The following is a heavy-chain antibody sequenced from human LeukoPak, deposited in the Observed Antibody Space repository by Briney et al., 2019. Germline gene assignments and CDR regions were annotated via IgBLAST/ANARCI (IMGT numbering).Heavy chain of an antibody. D-gene: IGHD1-26*01. CDR1: GFTFSSYG. V-gene: IGHV3-30*18. CDR3: AKSKWERLVFTHSDY. CDR2: ISVDGTYK. J-gene: IGHJ4*02. Sequence: GGSLRLSCAVSGFTFSSYGMHWIRQAPGRGLEWVAIISVDGTYKYYTDSVKGRFTISRDNSKNTLSLEMSSLRVEDTAVYYCAKSKWERLVFTHSDYWGQGTRVSVSS.